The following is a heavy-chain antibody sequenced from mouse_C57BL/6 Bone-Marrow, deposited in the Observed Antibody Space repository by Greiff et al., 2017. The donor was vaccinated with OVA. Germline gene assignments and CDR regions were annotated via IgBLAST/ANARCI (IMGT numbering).Heavy chain of an antibody. CDR1: GYTFTDYN. J-gene: IGHJ2*01. CDR2: INPNNGGT. CDR3: ARGYYFGPYFDY. V-gene: IGHV1-18*01. D-gene: IGHD1-1*01. Sequence: VQLKQSGPELVKPGASVKIPCKASGYTFTDYNMDWVKQSHGKSLEWIGDINPNNGGTIYNQKFKGKATLTVDKSSSTAYMELRSLTSEDTAVYYCARGYYFGPYFDYWGQGTTLTVSS.